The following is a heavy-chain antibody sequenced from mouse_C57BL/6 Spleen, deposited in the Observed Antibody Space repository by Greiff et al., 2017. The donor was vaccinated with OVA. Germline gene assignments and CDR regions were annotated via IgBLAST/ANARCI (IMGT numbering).Heavy chain of an antibody. V-gene: IGHV6-6*01. Sequence: EVKVEESGGGLVQPGGSMKLSCAASGFTFSDAWMDWVRQSPEKGLEWVAEIRNKANNHATYYAESVKGRFTISRDDSKSSVYLQMNSLRAEDTGIYYCTTTAVAYYFDYWGQGTTLTVSS. J-gene: IGHJ2*01. CDR3: TTTAVAYYFDY. D-gene: IGHD1-1*01. CDR1: GFTFSDAW. CDR2: IRNKANNHAT.